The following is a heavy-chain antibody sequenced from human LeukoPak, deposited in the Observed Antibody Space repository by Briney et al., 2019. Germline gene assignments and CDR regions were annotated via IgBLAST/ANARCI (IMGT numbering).Heavy chain of an antibody. CDR1: GGSISSGGYS. J-gene: IGHJ5*02. D-gene: IGHD6-19*01. Sequence: PSETLSLTCAVSGGSISSGGYSWSWIRQPPGKGLEWIGYIYHSGSTNYNPSLKSRVTISVDTSKNQFSLKLSSVTAADTAVYYCATRTHTPYSSGGMNWFDPWGQGTLVTVSS. V-gene: IGHV4-30-2*05. CDR2: IYHSGST. CDR3: ATRTHTPYSSGGMNWFDP.